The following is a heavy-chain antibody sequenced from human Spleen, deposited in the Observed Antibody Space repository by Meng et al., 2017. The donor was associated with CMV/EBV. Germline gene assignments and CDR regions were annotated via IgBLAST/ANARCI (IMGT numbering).Heavy chain of an antibody. V-gene: IGHV3-15*01. Sequence: GESLKISCAASGFTFSNAWMSWVRQAPGKGLEWVGRIKSKTDGGTTDYAAPVKGRFTISRDDSKNTLYLQMNSLKTEDTAVYYCTTNARYCSSTSCYMVPFDYWGQGTLVTVSS. CDR2: IKSKTDGGTT. D-gene: IGHD2-2*02. J-gene: IGHJ4*02. CDR1: GFTFSNAW. CDR3: TTNARYCSSTSCYMVPFDY.